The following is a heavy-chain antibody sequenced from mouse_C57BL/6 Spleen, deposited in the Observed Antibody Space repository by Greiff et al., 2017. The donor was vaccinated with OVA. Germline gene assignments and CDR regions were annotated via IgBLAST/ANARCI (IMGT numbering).Heavy chain of an antibody. J-gene: IGHJ2*01. CDR3: AREGEDGYYPFDY. CDR2: IDPNSGGT. Sequence: QVQLQQPGAELVKPGASVKMSCKASGYTFTSYWITWVKQRPGRGLEWIGRIDPNSGGTKYNEKFKSKATLTVDKPSSTAYMQLSSLTSEDSAVYYCAREGEDGYYPFDYWGQGTTLTVSS. V-gene: IGHV1-72*01. D-gene: IGHD2-3*01. CDR1: GYTFTSYW.